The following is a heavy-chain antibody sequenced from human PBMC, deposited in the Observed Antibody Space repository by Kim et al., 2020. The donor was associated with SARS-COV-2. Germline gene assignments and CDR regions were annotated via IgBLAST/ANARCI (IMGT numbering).Heavy chain of an antibody. CDR3: AKDGALAASAMNWFDP. CDR2: INPSNGDT. D-gene: IGHD2-15*01. J-gene: IGHJ5*02. Sequence: ASVKVSCKASGYTFTTYAMHWVRQAPGQRLEWMGWINPSNGDTRYSQKFQGRVTITSDTSTSTSYMELSSLRSEDTALYYCAKDGALAASAMNWFDPWGQGTLVTVSS. V-gene: IGHV1-3*01. CDR1: GYTFTTYA.